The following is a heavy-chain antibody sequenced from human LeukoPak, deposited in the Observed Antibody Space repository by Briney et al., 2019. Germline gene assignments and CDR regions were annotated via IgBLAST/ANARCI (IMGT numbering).Heavy chain of an antibody. Sequence: GRSLRLSCAASGFTFSSYAMHWVRQAPGKGLEWVAVISYDGSNKYYADSVKGRFTISRDSAKNTLYLQMNSVRAEDTAVYSCARDLTGPYDHWGQGTLVTVSS. CDR1: GFTFSSYA. D-gene: IGHD3-22*01. CDR2: ISYDGSNK. V-gene: IGHV3-30-3*01. J-gene: IGHJ4*02. CDR3: ARDLTGPYDH.